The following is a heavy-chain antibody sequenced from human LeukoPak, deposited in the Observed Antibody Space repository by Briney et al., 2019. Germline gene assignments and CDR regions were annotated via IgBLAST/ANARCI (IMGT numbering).Heavy chain of an antibody. D-gene: IGHD2-21*02. CDR1: GFTFSSYC. CDR3: ARNPGRTLVVVTAVDY. CDR2: ISYDGSNN. J-gene: IGHJ4*02. Sequence: PGRSLRLSCAASGFTFSSYCMHWVRQAPGKGLEWVGVISYDGSNNYYGASAKGRFIITRDNSKNTLYVQMNSLTVEDTAVYYCARNPGRTLVVVTAVDYWGQGTLVTVSS. V-gene: IGHV3-30*03.